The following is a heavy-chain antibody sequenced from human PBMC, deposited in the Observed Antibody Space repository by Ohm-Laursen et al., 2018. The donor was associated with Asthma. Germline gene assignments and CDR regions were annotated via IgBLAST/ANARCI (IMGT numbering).Heavy chain of an antibody. CDR1: GFTFSSYA. CDR3: AKDITMIVVVKGGFDY. D-gene: IGHD3-22*01. CDR2: ISGSGGST. V-gene: IGHV3-23*01. J-gene: IGHJ4*02. Sequence: GSLRLSCTASGFTFSSYAMSWVRQAPGKGLECVSAISGSGGSTYYADSVKGRFTISRDNSKNTLYLQMNSLRAEDTAVYYCAKDITMIVVVKGGFDYWGQGTLVTVSS.